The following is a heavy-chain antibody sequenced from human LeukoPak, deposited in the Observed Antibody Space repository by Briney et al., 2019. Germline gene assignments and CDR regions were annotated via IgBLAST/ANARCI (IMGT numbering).Heavy chain of an antibody. CDR2: ISSSSSYI. D-gene: IGHD3-10*01. J-gene: IGHJ4*02. CDR3: AREGPGSYYNPLDY. CDR1: GFTFSSYS. V-gene: IGHV3-21*04. Sequence: GGSLRLSCAASGFTFSSYSMNWVRQAPGKGLEWVSSISSSSSYIYYADSVKGRFTISRDNAKNSLYLQMNSLRAEDTAVYYCAREGPGSYYNPLDYWGQGTLVTVSS.